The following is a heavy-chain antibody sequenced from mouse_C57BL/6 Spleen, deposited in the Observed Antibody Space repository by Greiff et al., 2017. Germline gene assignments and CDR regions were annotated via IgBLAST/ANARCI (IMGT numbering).Heavy chain of an antibody. CDR1: GYSFTSYY. CDR2: IYPGSGNT. CDR3: ARDYDYDEGFAY. J-gene: IGHJ3*01. V-gene: IGHV1-66*01. Sequence: VKLVESGPELVKPGASVKISCKASGYSFTSYYIHWVKQRPGQGLEWIGWIYPGSGNTKYNEKFKGKATLAADTSSRTAYMQLSSLTSEDSAVYYCARDYDYDEGFAYWGQGTLVTVSA. D-gene: IGHD2-4*01.